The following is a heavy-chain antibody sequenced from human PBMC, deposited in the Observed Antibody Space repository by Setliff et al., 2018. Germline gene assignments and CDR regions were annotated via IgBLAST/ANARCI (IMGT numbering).Heavy chain of an antibody. CDR1: GFTFSSYA. CDR3: AKGQITMIVVAIFDY. D-gene: IGHD3-22*01. V-gene: IGHV3-23*01. CDR2: ISGSGGST. Sequence: PGGSLRPSCAASGFTFSSYAMSWVRQAQGKGLEWVSAISGSGGSTYYEDSVKGRLTISRDNSKNTLYLQMNSMRAEDTAVYYCAKGQITMIVVAIFDYWGQGTLVTVSS. J-gene: IGHJ4*02.